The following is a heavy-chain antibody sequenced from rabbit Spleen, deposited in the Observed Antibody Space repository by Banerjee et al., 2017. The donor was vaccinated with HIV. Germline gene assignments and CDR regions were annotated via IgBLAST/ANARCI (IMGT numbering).Heavy chain of an antibody. Sequence: QSLEESGGGLVQPEGSLTLTCTASGFSFSSSYYMCWVRQAPGKGLEWIACIYGGDSDSTAYASWAKGRFTISKTSSTTVTLQMTSLTAADTATYFCARGSATMTLVITGYYFTLWGPGTLVTV. CDR2: IYGGDSDST. CDR3: ARGSATMTLVITGYYFTL. D-gene: IGHD2-1*01. V-gene: IGHV1S40*01. CDR1: GFSFSSSYY. J-gene: IGHJ4*01.